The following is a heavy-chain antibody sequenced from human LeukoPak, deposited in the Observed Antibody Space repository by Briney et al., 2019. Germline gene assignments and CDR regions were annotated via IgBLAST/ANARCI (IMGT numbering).Heavy chain of an antibody. V-gene: IGHV3-33*01. D-gene: IGHD1-26*01. CDR3: ARDSGSYSSFDY. J-gene: IGHJ4*02. CDR2: IWYDGSNK. Sequence: GALRLSCAASRFTFSNHGMHWVRQAPGKGLEWVAVIWYDGSNKYYADSVKGRFTISRDNSKNTLYLQMNSLRAEDTAVYYCARDSGSYSSFDYWGQGTLVTVSS. CDR1: RFTFSNHG.